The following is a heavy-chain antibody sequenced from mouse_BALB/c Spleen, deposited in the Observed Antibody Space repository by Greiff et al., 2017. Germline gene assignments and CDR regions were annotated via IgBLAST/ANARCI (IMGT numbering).Heavy chain of an antibody. CDR2: ISSGSSTI. CDR3: ARSQDPWCAY. J-gene: IGHJ3*01. V-gene: IGHV5-17*02. CDR1: GFTFSSFG. Sequence: EVMLVESGGGLVQPGGSRKLSCAASGFTFSSFGMHWVRQAPEKGLEWVAYISSGSSTIYYADTVKGRFTISRDNPKNTLFLQMTSLRSEDTAMYYCARSQDPWCAYWGQGTLVTVSA.